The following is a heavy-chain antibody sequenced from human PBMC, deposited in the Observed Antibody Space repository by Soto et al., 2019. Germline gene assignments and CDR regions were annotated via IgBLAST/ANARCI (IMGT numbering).Heavy chain of an antibody. J-gene: IGHJ5*02. V-gene: IGHV4-30-2*01. CDR2: IYHSGST. Sequence: SETLSLTCAVSVGSISSGGYSWSWIRQPPGKGLEWIGYIYHSGSTYYNPSLKSRVTISVDRSKNQFSLKLSSVTAADTAVYYCARTIPYYDILTGYYPNWFDPWGQGTLVT. CDR1: VGSISSGGYS. D-gene: IGHD3-9*01. CDR3: ARTIPYYDILTGYYPNWFDP.